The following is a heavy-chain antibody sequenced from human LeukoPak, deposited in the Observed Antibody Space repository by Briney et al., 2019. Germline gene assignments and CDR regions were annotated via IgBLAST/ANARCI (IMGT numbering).Heavy chain of an antibody. J-gene: IGHJ4*02. Sequence: SETLSLTCAVYGGSFSGYYWSWIRQPPGKGLEWIGEINHSGSTNYNPSLKSRVTISVDTSKNQFSLKLSSVTAADTAVYYCAIAPPNYDYVWGSYRYSYYSDYWGQGTLVTVSS. V-gene: IGHV4-34*01. CDR2: INHSGST. CDR1: GGSFSGYY. CDR3: AIAPPNYDYVWGSYRYSYYSDY. D-gene: IGHD3-16*02.